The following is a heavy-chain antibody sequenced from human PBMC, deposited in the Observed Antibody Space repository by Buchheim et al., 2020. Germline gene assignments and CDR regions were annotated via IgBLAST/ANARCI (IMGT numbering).Heavy chain of an antibody. CDR1: GFTFSGSA. J-gene: IGHJ6*02. Sequence: EVQLVESGGGLVQPGESLILSCAASGFTFSGSAINWVRQASGKGLEWAGRIRSKANSYATAYAASVKGRFTISRDDSKSTAYLEMNSLKNDDTAVYYCTRRRGDQLDGLDVWGQGTT. CDR3: TRRRGDQLDGLDV. V-gene: IGHV3-73*01. D-gene: IGHD3-10*01. CDR2: IRSKANSYAT.